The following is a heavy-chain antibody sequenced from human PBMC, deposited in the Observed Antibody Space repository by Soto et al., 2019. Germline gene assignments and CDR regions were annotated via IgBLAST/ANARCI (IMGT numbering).Heavy chain of an antibody. CDR2: ISTYSGDT. V-gene: IGHV1-18*01. Sequence: QVHLVQSGVEVKTPGASVKVSCQASGYTFFTYDISWVRQAPGQGLEWMGWISTYSGDTKYAQKFQGRVTMTTDTSTATAYRALRSLRSDATAVDYFARHHGPTTSENWFEPWGQGTLVTVSS. CDR3: ARHHGPTTSENWFEP. D-gene: IGHD5-12*01. J-gene: IGHJ5*02. CDR1: GYTFFTYD.